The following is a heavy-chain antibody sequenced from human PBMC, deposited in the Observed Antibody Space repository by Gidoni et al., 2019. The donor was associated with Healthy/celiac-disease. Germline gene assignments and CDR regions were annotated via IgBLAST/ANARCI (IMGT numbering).Heavy chain of an antibody. CDR1: GFTFSSYA. CDR2: ISGSGGST. V-gene: IGHV3-23*01. CDR3: AKGAYSGSYWGWYFDL. J-gene: IGHJ2*01. D-gene: IGHD1-26*01. Sequence: EVQLLESGGGLVQPGGSLRLSCAASGFTFSSYAMSWVRQAPGKGLEWVSAISGSGGSTYYADSVKGRFTISRDNSKNTLYLQMNSLRAEDTAVYYCAKGAYSGSYWGWYFDLWGRGTLVTVSS.